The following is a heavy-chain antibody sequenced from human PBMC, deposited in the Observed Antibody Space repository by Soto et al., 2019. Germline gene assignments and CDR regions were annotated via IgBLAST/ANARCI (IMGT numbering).Heavy chain of an antibody. J-gene: IGHJ4*02. CDR1: GGTFSSYA. V-gene: IGHV1-69*01. CDR3: ASLLVDTAIAPGSDY. D-gene: IGHD5-18*01. CDR2: IIPIFGTA. Sequence: QVQLVQSGAAVKKPGSSVKVSCKASGGTFSSYAISWVRQAPGQGLEWMGGIIPIFGTANYAQKFQGRVTITADESTTTAYMELSSLRSEDTAVYYWASLLVDTAIAPGSDYWGQGTLVTVSS.